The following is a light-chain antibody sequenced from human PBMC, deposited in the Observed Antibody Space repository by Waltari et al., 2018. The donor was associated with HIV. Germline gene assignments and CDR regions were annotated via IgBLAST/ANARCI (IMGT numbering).Light chain of an antibody. V-gene: IGLV2-14*03. Sequence: QSALTQPASVSGSLGQSITFSCTGTSSDIGSYNYFSWYQQHPGKSPKIIIYDVTNRPSGVSTRCSGSKSCNTASLTISGLQAEDEADYYCTSFTSSSAWVFGGGTMLTVL. CDR2: DVT. J-gene: IGLJ3*02. CDR1: SSDIGSYNY. CDR3: TSFTSSSAWV.